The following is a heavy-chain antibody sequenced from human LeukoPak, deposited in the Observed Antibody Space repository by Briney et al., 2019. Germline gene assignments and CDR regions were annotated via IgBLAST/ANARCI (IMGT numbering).Heavy chain of an antibody. CDR1: GFTFNRYA. J-gene: IGHJ3*02. V-gene: IGHV3-23*01. CDR2: ISYSGGST. D-gene: IGHD3-22*01. CDR3: ARDPTSYYDSSGYYYNDAFDI. Sequence: GGSLRLSCAASGFTFNRYAMSWVRQAPGMGLEWVSGISYSGGSTYYADSVKGRFTISRDNSKNSLYLQMNSLRAEDTAVYYCARDPTSYYDSSGYYYNDAFDIWGQGTMVTVSS.